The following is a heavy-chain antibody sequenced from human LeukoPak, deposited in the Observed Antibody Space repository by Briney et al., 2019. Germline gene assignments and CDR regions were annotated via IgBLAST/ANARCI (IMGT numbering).Heavy chain of an antibody. J-gene: IGHJ5*02. V-gene: IGHV4-34*01. CDR2: INHSGST. CDR1: GWSFSGYY. D-gene: IGHD3-3*01. CDR3: ARELHRYYDFWSGYRNWFDP. Sequence: SETLSLTCAVYGWSFSGYYWSWIRQPPGKGLEWIGEINHSGSTNYNPSLKSRVTISVDTSKNQFSLKLSSVTAADTAVYYCARELHRYYDFWSGYRNWFDPWGQGTLVTVSS.